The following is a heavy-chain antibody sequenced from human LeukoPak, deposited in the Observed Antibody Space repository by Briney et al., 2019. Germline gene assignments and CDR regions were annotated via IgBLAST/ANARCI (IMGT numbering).Heavy chain of an antibody. D-gene: IGHD6-19*01. CDR1: GYTFSGHY. CDR2: INPNSGGT. V-gene: IGHV1-2*06. Sequence: ASVRVSCKASGYTFSGHYMHWVRQAPGQGLEWMGRINPNSGGTNYAQKLQGRVTMTRDTSISTAYMELNRLRSDDTAVYYCARDRAVAGGEELDYWGQGALVTVSS. J-gene: IGHJ4*02. CDR3: ARDRAVAGGEELDY.